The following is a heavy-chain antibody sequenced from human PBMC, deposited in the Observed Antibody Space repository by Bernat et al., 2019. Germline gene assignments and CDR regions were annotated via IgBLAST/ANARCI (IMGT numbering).Heavy chain of an antibody. CDR3: AAHSGYSYGSNFDY. CDR2: ISGSGGST. Sequence: EVQLLESGGGLVQPGGSLRLSCAASGFTFSSYAMSWVRQAPGKGLEWVSAISGSGGSTYYADSVKGRFTISRDNSKNTLCLQMNSLRAEDTAVYYCAAHSGYSYGSNFDYWGQGTLVTVSS. D-gene: IGHD5-18*01. J-gene: IGHJ4*02. V-gene: IGHV3-23*01. CDR1: GFTFSSYA.